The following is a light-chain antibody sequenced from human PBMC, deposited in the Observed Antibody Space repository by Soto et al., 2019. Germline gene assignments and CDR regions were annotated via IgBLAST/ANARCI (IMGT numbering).Light chain of an antibody. CDR2: DSS. Sequence: EIVLTQSPGTLSLSPGQRATLSCRASQSVTNNYLAWYQQKPGRAPRLLIYDSSSRATGVPDRFSASRSGTDFTLSISRLEPEDAAVYLCQQYGGSPPYTFGQGTKVEIK. CDR3: QQYGGSPPYT. CDR1: QSVTNNY. V-gene: IGKV3-20*01. J-gene: IGKJ2*01.